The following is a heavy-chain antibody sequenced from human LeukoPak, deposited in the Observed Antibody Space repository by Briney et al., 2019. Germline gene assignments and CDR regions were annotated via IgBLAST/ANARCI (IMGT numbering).Heavy chain of an antibody. CDR2: ISCIGST. CDR3: ARDPTTVTKGLDI. CDR1: GRSFSSHY. D-gene: IGHD4-17*01. Sequence: PSETLPLTCTVSGRSFSSHYWSWIRQPPGKGLEWIGYISCIGSTNYNPSLKSRVTISVDTSKNQVSLKLSSVTAADTAVYYCARDPTTVTKGLDIWGQGTMVTVSS. J-gene: IGHJ3*02. V-gene: IGHV4-59*11.